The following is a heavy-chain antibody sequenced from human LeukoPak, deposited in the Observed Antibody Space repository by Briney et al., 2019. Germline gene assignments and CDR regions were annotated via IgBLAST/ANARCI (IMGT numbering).Heavy chain of an antibody. J-gene: IGHJ4*02. CDR3: ARHRPRGYSSSWYFDY. CDR2: INHSGST. Sequence: PSETLSLTRAVSGGSFSGYYWSWIRQPPGKGLEWFGEINHSGSTNYNPSLKSRVTISVDTSKNQFSLKLSSVTAADTAVYYCARHRPRGYSSSWYFDYWGQGTLVTVSS. CDR1: GGSFSGYY. D-gene: IGHD6-13*01. V-gene: IGHV4-34*01.